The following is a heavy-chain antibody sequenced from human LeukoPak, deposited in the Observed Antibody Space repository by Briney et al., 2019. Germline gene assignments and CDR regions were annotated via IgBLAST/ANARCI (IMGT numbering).Heavy chain of an antibody. Sequence: GGSLRLSCAASGFTFSSYGMHWVRQAPGKGLEWVAVIWYDGSNKYYADSVKGRFTISRDNSKNTLYLQMNSLRAEDTAVYYCARGDQLLPFSYFDYWCQGTLDTVSS. D-gene: IGHD2-2*01. CDR1: GFTFSSYG. CDR2: IWYDGSNK. CDR3: ARGDQLLPFSYFDY. J-gene: IGHJ4*02. V-gene: IGHV3-33*01.